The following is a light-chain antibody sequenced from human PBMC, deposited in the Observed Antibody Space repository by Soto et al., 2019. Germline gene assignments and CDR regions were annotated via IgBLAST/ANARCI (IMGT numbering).Light chain of an antibody. V-gene: IGLV2-14*03. CDR3: SSYTASGTLYV. J-gene: IGLJ1*01. CDR2: EVS. CDR1: SNDVGGYDY. Sequence: QSALTQPASVSGSPGQSITISCTGSSNDVGGYDYVSWYQQHPGKAPKLMIYEVSNRPSGVSNRFSGSKSANTASLTISGLQSEDEADYYCSSYTASGTLYVFGPGTKLTV.